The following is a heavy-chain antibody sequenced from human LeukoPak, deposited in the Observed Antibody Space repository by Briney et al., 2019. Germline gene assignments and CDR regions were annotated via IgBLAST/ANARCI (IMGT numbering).Heavy chain of an antibody. CDR1: GFTFSSYA. CDR2: ISGSGGST. D-gene: IGHD3-10*01. Sequence: GGSLRLSCAASGFTFSSYAMSWDRQATGKGLEWVSAISGSGGSTYYADSVKGRFTISRDNSKNTLYLQMNSLRAEDTAVYYCAKGDYYGSGSDAFDIWGQGTMVTVSS. J-gene: IGHJ3*02. V-gene: IGHV3-23*01. CDR3: AKGDYYGSGSDAFDI.